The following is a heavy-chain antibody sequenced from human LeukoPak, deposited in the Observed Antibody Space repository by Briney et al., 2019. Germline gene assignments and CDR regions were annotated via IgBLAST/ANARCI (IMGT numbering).Heavy chain of an antibody. J-gene: IGHJ6*04. CDR1: GFTVSSNY. CDR3: ARDSGPGVRGSYYYGMDV. D-gene: IGHD3-10*01. V-gene: IGHV3-53*01. CDR2: IYSGGST. Sequence: GGSLRLSCAVSGFTVSSNYMSWVRQAPGKGLEWVSVIYSGGSTYYADSVKGRFTISRDNTKNTLYLQINSLRAEDTAVYYCARDSGPGVRGSYYYGMDVWGKGTTVTVSS.